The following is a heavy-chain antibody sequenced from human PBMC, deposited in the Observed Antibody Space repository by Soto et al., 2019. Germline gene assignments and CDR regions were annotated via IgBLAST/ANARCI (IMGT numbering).Heavy chain of an antibody. D-gene: IGHD6-19*01. J-gene: IGHJ3*02. CDR2: IHSDGSTT. V-gene: IGHV3-74*01. CDR1: GFTFSSYW. CDR3: ARDLGGSSGWTNGFDI. Sequence: PGGSLRLSCAASGFTFSSYWMHWVRQAPGKGPVWVSRIHSDGSTTSYADSVKGRFTISRDNAKNTLYLQMNSLRAEDTAVYYCARDLGGSSGWTNGFDIWGQGIMVTVSS.